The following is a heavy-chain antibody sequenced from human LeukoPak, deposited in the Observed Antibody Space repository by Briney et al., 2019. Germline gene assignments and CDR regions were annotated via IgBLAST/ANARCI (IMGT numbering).Heavy chain of an antibody. J-gene: IGHJ4*02. CDR2: IHYSGST. CDR3: ARDRHSSSWSRFDY. V-gene: IGHV4-59*01. Sequence: PSETLSLTCTVSRGSISSYYWSWIRQPPGKGLEWIGYIHYSGSTNYNPSLKSRVTISVDKSNNQFSLKLSSVSAADTAVYYCARDRHSSSWSRFDYWGQGTLVTVSS. CDR1: RGSISSYY. D-gene: IGHD6-13*01.